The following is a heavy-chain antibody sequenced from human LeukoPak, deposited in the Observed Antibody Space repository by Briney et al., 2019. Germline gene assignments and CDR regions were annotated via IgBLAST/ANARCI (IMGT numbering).Heavy chain of an antibody. CDR2: IYYSGST. CDR1: GGSISSYY. D-gene: IGHD6-13*01. V-gene: IGHV4-59*08. Sequence: SETLSLTCTVSGGSISSYYWSWIRQPPGKGLEWIGYIYYSGSTNYNPSLKSRVTISADTSKNQFSLNVRSTTAADTAVYYCARRRGWKQQLVYFDYWGQGTLATVSS. CDR3: ARRRGWKQQLVYFDY. J-gene: IGHJ4*02.